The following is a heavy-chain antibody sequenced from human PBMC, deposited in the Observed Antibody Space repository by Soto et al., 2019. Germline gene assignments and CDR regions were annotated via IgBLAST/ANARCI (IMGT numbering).Heavy chain of an antibody. CDR1: GYTFNRYG. V-gene: IGHV1-18*01. CDR2: IDCYNGKT. CDR3: ARDPSGYLDFDY. D-gene: IGHD1-1*01. J-gene: IGHJ4*02. Sequence: QVQLVQSGAEVKKPGASVMVSCKASGYTFNRYGISWVRQAPGQGLEWVGWIDCYNGKTNYAPKFRGRVTVTTDTSTSTAYMDLRSLTSDDTAVYYCARDPSGYLDFDYWGQGTLVTVSS.